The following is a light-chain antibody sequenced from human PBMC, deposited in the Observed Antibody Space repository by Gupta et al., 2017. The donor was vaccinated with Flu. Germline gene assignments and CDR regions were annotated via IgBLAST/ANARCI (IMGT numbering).Light chain of an antibody. CDR2: DAS. CDR3: QQYNSYPHT. CDR1: QGIINN. V-gene: IGKV1-16*01. Sequence: DIQMTQSPSSLSASVGDRVTINCRASQGIINNLAWFQQKPGQAPKSLIHDASSLQSGVPARFSGSGSRTDFTLTISSLQPEDVATYYCQQYNSYPHTFGQGTRLDIK. J-gene: IGKJ5*01.